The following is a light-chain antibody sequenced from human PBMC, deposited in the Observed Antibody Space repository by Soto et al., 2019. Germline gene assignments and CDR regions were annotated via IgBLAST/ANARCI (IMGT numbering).Light chain of an antibody. J-gene: IGLJ2*01. V-gene: IGLV2-14*01. Sequence: QSALTQPASVSGSPGQSITISCTGTSRDIGTYDYVSWYQQYPGKAPKLILYQVSYRPSEVSNRFSGSKSGNTASLSISGLQAEDEADYYCASYTNTDPLVFFGGGPKLTVL. CDR1: SRDIGTYDY. CDR2: QVS. CDR3: ASYTNTDPLVF.